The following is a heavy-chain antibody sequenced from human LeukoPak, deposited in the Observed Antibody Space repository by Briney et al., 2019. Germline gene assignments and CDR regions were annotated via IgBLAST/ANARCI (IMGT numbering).Heavy chain of an antibody. J-gene: IGHJ6*02. CDR2: ISSSGSTI. D-gene: IGHD3-22*01. CDR3: ARVDYYDSSPYYYYGMDL. CDR1: GFTFNSYA. V-gene: IGHV3-48*04. Sequence: GRSLRLSCAAPGFTFNSYAMNGVRQAPGKGLEWVSYISSSGSTIYYADSVKGRFTISRDNAKNSLYLQMNSLRAEDTAAYYCARVDYYDSSPYYYYGMDLWGQGTTVTVSS.